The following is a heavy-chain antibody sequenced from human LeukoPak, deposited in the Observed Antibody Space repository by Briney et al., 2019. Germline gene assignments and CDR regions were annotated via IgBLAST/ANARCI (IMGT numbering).Heavy chain of an antibody. J-gene: IGHJ5*02. CDR1: GFTFSTYG. V-gene: IGHV3-33*01. CDR2: IWYDGSIK. D-gene: IGHD2-2*01. Sequence: GGSLRLSCVASGFTFSTYGMHWVRQAPGKGLEWVAVIWYDGSIKYYADSVRGRFTISRDNSKNMLHLQMNSLRAEDTAVYYWARGGYCSNTDCYGGGWFDPWGEGTQVTVSS. CDR3: ARGGYCSNTDCYGGGWFDP.